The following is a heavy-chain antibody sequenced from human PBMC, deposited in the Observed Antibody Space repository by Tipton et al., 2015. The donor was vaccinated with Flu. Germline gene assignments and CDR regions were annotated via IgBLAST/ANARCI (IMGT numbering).Heavy chain of an antibody. J-gene: IGHJ4*02. CDR1: GFAFSSYW. V-gene: IGHV3-7*01. CDR3: GRAIGASSSH. CDR2: INEDGSTT. Sequence: SLRLSCTASGFAFSSYWVLWVRQAPGKGLEWVANINEDGSTTYYLGSVKGRFTISRDNAKNSLYLQMNNLRAEDTAMYYCGRAIGASSSHWGQGTLVTVSS. D-gene: IGHD2-2*01.